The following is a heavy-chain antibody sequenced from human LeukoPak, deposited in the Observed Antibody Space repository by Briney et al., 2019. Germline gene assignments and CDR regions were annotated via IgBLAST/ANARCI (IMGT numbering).Heavy chain of an antibody. J-gene: IGHJ5*02. CDR1: GYTFSNYW. CDR3: ARESETSRSFYAP. Sequence: GESLKISCSGSGYTFSNYWIAWVRQTPGKGLEWRAVIYPGDSDVKYSTSFRGQVAFSVDESRTTAYLELSRLKPSDTAMYFCARESETSRSFYAPWGQGTLVTVSS. V-gene: IGHV5-51*01. D-gene: IGHD1-14*01. CDR2: IYPGDSDV.